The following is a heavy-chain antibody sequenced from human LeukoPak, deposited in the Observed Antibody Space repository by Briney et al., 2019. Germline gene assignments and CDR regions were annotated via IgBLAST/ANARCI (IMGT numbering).Heavy chain of an antibody. V-gene: IGHV3-74*01. Sequence: PLRSLRLSCAASGVTFSSDVMHCGRQAPGNGLGGVSGMSPYVISALYADSVKVRFTISRDNARNTPYLQMNSLRGDDTAVYYCGRVSVCPRCNFDYWGQGTLVPVSS. CDR1: GVTFSSDV. CDR2: MSPYVISA. D-gene: IGHD5/OR15-5a*01. CDR3: GRVSVCPRCNFDY. J-gene: IGHJ4*02.